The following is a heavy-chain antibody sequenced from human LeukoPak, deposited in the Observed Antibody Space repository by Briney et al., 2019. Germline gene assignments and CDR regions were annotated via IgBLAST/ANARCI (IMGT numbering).Heavy chain of an antibody. CDR1: GGSISSGGYS. Sequence: HPSETLSLTCAVSGGSISSGGYSWSWIRQPPGKGLEWIGYIYHSGSTYYNPSLKSRVTISVDRSKNQFSLKLSSVTAADTAVYYCARGDIVVVPAAIHSWFDPWGQGTLVTVSS. V-gene: IGHV4-30-2*01. CDR3: ARGDIVVVPAAIHSWFDP. CDR2: IYHSGST. J-gene: IGHJ5*02. D-gene: IGHD2-2*01.